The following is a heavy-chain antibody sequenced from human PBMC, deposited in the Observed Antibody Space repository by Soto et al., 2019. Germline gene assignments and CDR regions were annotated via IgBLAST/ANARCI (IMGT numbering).Heavy chain of an antibody. CDR1: GFTFSNYA. D-gene: IGHD2-15*01. CDR2: VSASGGTP. CDR3: AQDRQSWHSWGFAC. V-gene: IGHV3-23*01. Sequence: EVQLLESGGGLVQPGGSLRLSCVASGFTFSNYAMSWVRQAPGKGLEWVSAVSASGGTPYYATSVQGRFTISRDNSKNTCYLQMSSMRVEGTAIYSCAQDRQSWHSWGFACWGQGTLVTVSS. J-gene: IGHJ4*02.